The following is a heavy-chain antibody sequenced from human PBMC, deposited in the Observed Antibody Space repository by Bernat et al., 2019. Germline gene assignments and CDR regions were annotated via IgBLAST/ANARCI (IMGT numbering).Heavy chain of an antibody. CDR3: ARDVSYYDFWSCYYRANWFDP. J-gene: IGHJ5*02. V-gene: IGHV4-39*02. CDR1: GGSISSISYY. D-gene: IGHD3-3*01. CDR2: IYYSGST. Sequence: QLQLQESVPGLVKPSETLSLTCTVSGGSISSISYYWGWIRQPPGKGLEWIGSIYYSGSTYYNPSLKSRVTISVDTSKNQFSLKLSSVTAADTAVYYCARDVSYYDFWSCYYRANWFDPWGQGTLVTVSS.